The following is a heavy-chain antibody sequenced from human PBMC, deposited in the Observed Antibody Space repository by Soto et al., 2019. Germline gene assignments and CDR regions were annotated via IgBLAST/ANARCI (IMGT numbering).Heavy chain of an antibody. CDR1: GGSISSGYS. D-gene: IGHD6-6*01. CDR2: IYHIGNA. V-gene: IGHV4-30-2*01. Sequence: QLQLQESGSGLVKTSQTLSLTCAVSGGSISSGYSWSWIRQPPGKGLEWVGYIYHIGNAYYNPSLKSRVTISIGRSKNQFSLNLTSVTAADTAVYYCARKVAARNYFDYWGQGTLVTVSS. CDR3: ARKVAARNYFDY. J-gene: IGHJ4*02.